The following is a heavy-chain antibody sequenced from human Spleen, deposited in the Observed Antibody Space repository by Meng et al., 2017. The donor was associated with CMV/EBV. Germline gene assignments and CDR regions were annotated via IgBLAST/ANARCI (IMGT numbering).Heavy chain of an antibody. V-gene: IGHV3-30*03. Sequence: GESLKISCAASGVTFNYYYIHWVRQAPGKGLEWVAVILYDGSKKFYTDSVKGRFTISRDNSKNTLILQMNSLRTEDTAVYYCSRVYYDSTNYYFSFGYWGQGTLVTVSS. CDR3: SRVYYDSTNYYFSFGY. CDR2: ILYDGSKK. CDR1: GVTFNYYY. D-gene: IGHD3-22*01. J-gene: IGHJ4*02.